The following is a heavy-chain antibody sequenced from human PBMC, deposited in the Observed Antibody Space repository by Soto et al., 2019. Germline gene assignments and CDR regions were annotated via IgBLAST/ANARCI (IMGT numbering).Heavy chain of an antibody. V-gene: IGHV3-11*01. CDR3: ARASQVYCTNGVCPWYMDV. J-gene: IGHJ6*03. CDR2: ISSSGSTI. Sequence: PGGSLRLSCAASGFTFSDYYMSWIRQAPGKGLEWVSYISSSGSTIYYADSVKGRFTISRDNAKNSLYLQMNSLRAEDTAVYYCARASQVYCTNGVCPWYMDVWGKGTMVTVSS. D-gene: IGHD2-8*01. CDR1: GFTFSDYY.